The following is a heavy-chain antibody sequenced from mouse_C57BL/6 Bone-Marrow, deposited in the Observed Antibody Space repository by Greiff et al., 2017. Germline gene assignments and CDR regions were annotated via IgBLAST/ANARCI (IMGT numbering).Heavy chain of an antibody. CDR2: INPYNGGT. V-gene: IGHV1-19*01. J-gene: IGHJ4*01. CDR1: GYTFTDYY. D-gene: IGHD1-1*01. Sequence: EVQLQQSGPVLVKPGASVKMSCKASGYTFTDYYMNWVKQSHGKSLEWIGVINPYNGGTSYNQKFKGKATLTVDKSSSTAYMELNSLTSEDSAVYDCARSGLYGSSYDYAMDYWGQGTSVTVSS. CDR3: ARSGLYGSSYDYAMDY.